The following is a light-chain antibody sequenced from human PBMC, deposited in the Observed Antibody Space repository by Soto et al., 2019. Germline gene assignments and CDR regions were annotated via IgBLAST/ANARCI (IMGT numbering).Light chain of an antibody. CDR3: QQYGSSPVYT. V-gene: IGKV3-20*01. Sequence: EIVLTQSPGTLSLSPGERVTLSCRASQSVSSSYLAWYQQKPGQAPRLLICGASSRATGIPDRFSGSGSGTDFTLTISRLEPEDFAVYYCQQYGSSPVYTFGQGTKLEIK. J-gene: IGKJ2*01. CDR2: GAS. CDR1: QSVSSSY.